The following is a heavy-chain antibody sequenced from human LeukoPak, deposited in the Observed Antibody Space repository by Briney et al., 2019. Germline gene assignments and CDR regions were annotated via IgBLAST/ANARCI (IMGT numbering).Heavy chain of an antibody. D-gene: IGHD3-16*01. CDR3: ARRRGGWFDP. Sequence: GGSLRLSCAASGSTFSSCEMNWVRQAPGKGLEWVSYITSSGNTMYYADSVKGRFTISRDNAENSLSLQMNSLRAEDTAVYYCARRRGGWFDPWGQGTLVTVSS. CDR1: GSTFSSCE. V-gene: IGHV3-48*03. CDR2: ITSSGNTM. J-gene: IGHJ5*02.